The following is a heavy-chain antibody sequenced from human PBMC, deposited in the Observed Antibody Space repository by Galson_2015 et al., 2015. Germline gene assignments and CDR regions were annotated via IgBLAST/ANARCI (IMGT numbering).Heavy chain of an antibody. Sequence: SVKVSCKASGGTFSSYAISWVRQAPGQGLEWMGGIIPIFGTANYAQKFQGRVTITADESTSTAYMELSSLRSEDTAVYYCARANPVARVGDYYDSSGYFQHWGQGTLVTVSS. CDR2: IIPIFGTA. CDR3: ARANPVARVGDYYDSSGYFQH. D-gene: IGHD3-22*01. CDR1: GGTFSSYA. V-gene: IGHV1-69*13. J-gene: IGHJ1*01.